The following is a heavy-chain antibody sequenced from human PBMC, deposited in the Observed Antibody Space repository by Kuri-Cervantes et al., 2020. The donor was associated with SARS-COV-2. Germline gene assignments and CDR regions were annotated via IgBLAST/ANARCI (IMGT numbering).Heavy chain of an antibody. J-gene: IGHJ4*02. D-gene: IGHD5-24*01. CDR2: IYHNGNT. Sequence: SQTLSLTCGVYGGSFSNFHWNWVRQPPGKGLEWIGEIYHNGNTNYNPSLKSRVTISVDESKNQFSLKLNSVTAADTAVYYCASLLLWQQFAHWGQGILVTVSS. V-gene: IGHV4-34*01. CDR1: GGSFSNFH. CDR3: ASLLLWQQFAH.